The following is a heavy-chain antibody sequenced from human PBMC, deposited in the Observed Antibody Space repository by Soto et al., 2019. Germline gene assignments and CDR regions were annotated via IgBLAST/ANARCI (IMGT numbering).Heavy chain of an antibody. CDR3: ARVRIQLWQYYYYGMDV. V-gene: IGHV3-33*01. D-gene: IGHD5-18*01. CDR1: GFTFSSYG. J-gene: IGHJ6*02. CDR2: IWYDGSNK. Sequence: PGGSLRLSCAASGFTFSSYGMHWVRQAPGKGLEWVAVIWYDGSNKYYADSVKGRFTISRDNSKNTLYLQMNSLRAEDTAVYYCARVRIQLWQYYYYGMDVWGQGTTVTVSS.